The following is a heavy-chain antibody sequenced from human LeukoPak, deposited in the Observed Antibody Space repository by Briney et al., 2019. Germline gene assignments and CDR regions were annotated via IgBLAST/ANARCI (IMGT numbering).Heavy chain of an antibody. CDR2: IYYSGST. D-gene: IGHD3-10*01. J-gene: IGHJ4*02. Sequence: SETLSLTCTVSGGSISSSSYYWGWIRQPPGKGLEWIGSIYYSGSTYYNPSLKSRVTISVDTSKNQFSLKLSSVTAADTAVYYCARRRYGSGGYYLDYWGQGTLVTVSS. CDR1: GGSISSSSYY. CDR3: ARRRYGSGGYYLDY. V-gene: IGHV4-39*01.